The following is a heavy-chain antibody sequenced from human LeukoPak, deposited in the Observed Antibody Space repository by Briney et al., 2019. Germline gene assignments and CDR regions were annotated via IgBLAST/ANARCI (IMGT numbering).Heavy chain of an antibody. CDR2: IYTSGST. J-gene: IGHJ4*02. V-gene: IGHV4-4*07. D-gene: IGHD3-16*01. Sequence: SETRSLTCSVSGGSISTYYWSWIRQPAGKGLEWIGRIYTSGSTNYNPSLKSRVTISLDKSENQFSLRLNSVTAADTAVYFCARGSYTNFFEYWGQGILVTVSS. CDR3: ARGSYTNFFEY. CDR1: GGSISTYY.